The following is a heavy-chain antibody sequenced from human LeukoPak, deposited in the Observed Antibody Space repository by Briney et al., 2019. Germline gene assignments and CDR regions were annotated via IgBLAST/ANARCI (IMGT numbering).Heavy chain of an antibody. CDR1: GYYFVTYP. CDR2: INPSGDST. J-gene: IGHJ4*02. V-gene: IGHV1-46*01. CDR3: ARTLSDSGLSY. D-gene: IGHD3/OR15-3a*01. Sequence: ASVKVSCKASGYYFVTYPINWVRQAPGQGLEWMGKINPSGDSTNYAQKFQGRVTMTTDTSTSTVYMELSSLRSEDTAVYYCARTLSDSGLSYWGQGTLVTVSS.